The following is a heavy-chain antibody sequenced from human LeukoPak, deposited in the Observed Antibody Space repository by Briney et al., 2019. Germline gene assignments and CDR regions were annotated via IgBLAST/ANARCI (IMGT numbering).Heavy chain of an antibody. CDR2: INWNGGST. D-gene: IGHD3-22*01. Sequence: GRSLRLSYEASGFTFYDYGMDWVRQATGKGLNWVSGINWNGGSTGYGDCVKGRFIIFRDNAKNSLYVQMNSLRAEDTALYYCARDLPQIEYWGQGTVVTVS. V-gene: IGHV3-20*03. J-gene: IGHJ4*02. CDR1: GFTFYDYG. CDR3: ARDLPQIEY.